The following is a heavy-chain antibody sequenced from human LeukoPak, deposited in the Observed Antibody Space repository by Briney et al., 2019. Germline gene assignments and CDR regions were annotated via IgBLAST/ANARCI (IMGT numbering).Heavy chain of an antibody. D-gene: IGHD3-22*01. CDR2: ISSSSSYI. Sequence: GGSLRLSCAASGFTFSSYSMNWVRQAPGKGLEWVSSISSSSSYIYYADSVKGRFTISRDNAKNSLYLQMNSLRAEDTAVYYCARREDGSSGYYVYWGQGTLVTVSS. CDR1: GFTFSSYS. CDR3: ARREDGSSGYYVY. J-gene: IGHJ4*02. V-gene: IGHV3-21*01.